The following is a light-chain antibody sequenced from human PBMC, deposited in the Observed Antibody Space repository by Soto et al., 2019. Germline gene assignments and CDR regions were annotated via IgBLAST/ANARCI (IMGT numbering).Light chain of an antibody. CDR1: QSVSNW. CDR3: QQYYSYST. V-gene: IGKV1-5*03. CDR2: QAS. Sequence: DIQMTQSPSTLSASVGDRVTITCRASQSVSNWLAWYQQKPGKAPKLLIYQASSLESGVPSRFSGSRSGTEFTLTISSLQPDDFATYYCQQYYSYSTFGQGTKVDIK. J-gene: IGKJ1*01.